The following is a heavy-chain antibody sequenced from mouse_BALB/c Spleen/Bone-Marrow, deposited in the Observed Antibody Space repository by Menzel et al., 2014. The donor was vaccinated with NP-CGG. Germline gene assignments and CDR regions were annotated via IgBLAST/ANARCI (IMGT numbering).Heavy chain of an antibody. J-gene: IGHJ4*01. CDR1: GYTFTSYW. V-gene: IGHV1S81*02. CDR2: INPSNGGT. D-gene: IGHD6-2*01. CDR3: ARSLEYYALDY. Sequence: QVQLQQSVAELACPGVSGKLTCMASGYTFTSYWMLWIKQRPEQGLERIGEINPSNGGTNYNEKFKSKATLTVDNSSSTAYMQLSSLTSEDSAVYYCARSLEYYALDYRGQGPSDSV.